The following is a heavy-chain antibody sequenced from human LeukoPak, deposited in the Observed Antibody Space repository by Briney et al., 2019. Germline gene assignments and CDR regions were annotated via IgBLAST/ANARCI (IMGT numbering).Heavy chain of an antibody. V-gene: IGHV3-23*01. CDR3: AKFTYYYDSSGTGFDY. Sequence: PGGSLRLSCAASGFTFSSYAMSWVRQAPGKGLEWVSTIISSGGSTYYADSVKGRFTVSRDNSKSMLYLQIKSLRAEDTAVYYCAKFTYYYDSSGTGFDYWGQGTLVTISS. D-gene: IGHD3-22*01. CDR2: IISSGGST. CDR1: GFTFSSYA. J-gene: IGHJ4*02.